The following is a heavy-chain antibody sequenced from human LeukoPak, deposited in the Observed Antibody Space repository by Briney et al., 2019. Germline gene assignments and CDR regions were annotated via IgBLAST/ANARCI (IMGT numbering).Heavy chain of an antibody. CDR2: ISSSGSTI. D-gene: IGHD2-2*01. CDR3: AKDSTSWGYYYMDV. CDR1: GFTFSSYE. Sequence: GGSLRLSCAASGFTFSSYEMNWVRQAPGKGLEWVSYISSSGSTIYYADSVKGRFTISRDNSKNTLYLQMNSLRAEDTAVYYCAKDSTSWGYYYMDVWGKGTTVTVSS. V-gene: IGHV3-48*03. J-gene: IGHJ6*03.